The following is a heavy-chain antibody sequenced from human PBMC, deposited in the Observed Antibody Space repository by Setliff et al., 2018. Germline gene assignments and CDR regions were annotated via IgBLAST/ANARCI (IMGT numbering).Heavy chain of an antibody. CDR3: ARVWELWPSTKNWFDP. J-gene: IGHJ5*02. Sequence: SETLSLTCTVSDGSLSTYYWSWIRQPPGKGLEFIGYVYYSGTANYSPSLRSRLTISVDTSKNQFSLKLRSVTAADTAVYYCARVWELWPSTKNWFDPWGQGTLVTVSS. CDR1: DGSLSTYY. CDR2: VYYSGTA. D-gene: IGHD3-16*01. V-gene: IGHV4-59*01.